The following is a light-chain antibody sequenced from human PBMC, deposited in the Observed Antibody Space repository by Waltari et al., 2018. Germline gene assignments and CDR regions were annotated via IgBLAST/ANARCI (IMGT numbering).Light chain of an antibody. CDR1: SGHTRYA. CDR3: QSWDTGINV. J-gene: IGLJ2*01. Sequence: QLVLTQPPSASASLGASVKLTCTLNSGHTRYAIAWHQPQPEKGPRFLMKLDSDGSHTKGDGIPDRFSGSSSGAERYLILSSLQSEDEADYYCQSWDTGINVFGGGTKLTVL. V-gene: IGLV4-69*01. CDR2: LDSDGSH.